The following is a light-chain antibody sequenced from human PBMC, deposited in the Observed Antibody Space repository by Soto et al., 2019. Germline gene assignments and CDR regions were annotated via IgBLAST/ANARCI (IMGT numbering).Light chain of an antibody. CDR3: QQNNKWPPVT. V-gene: IGKV3-15*01. CDR2: GAS. CDR1: QSVSSD. Sequence: EIVMTQSPATLSVSPGERATLSCRASQSVSSDLAWYQQKPGQAPRLLIYGASTRATGIPARFSGGGSGTEFTLTISSLQSEDFAFYYCQQNNKWPPVTFGGGTKVDIK. J-gene: IGKJ4*01.